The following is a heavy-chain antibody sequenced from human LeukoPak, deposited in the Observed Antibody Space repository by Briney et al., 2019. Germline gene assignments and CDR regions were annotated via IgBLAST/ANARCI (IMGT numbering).Heavy chain of an antibody. CDR2: INHSGST. V-gene: IGHV4-34*01. Sequence: SETLSFTCAVYGGSFSGYYWSWIRQPPGKGLEWIGEINHSGSTNYNPSLKSRVTISVDTSKNQFSLKLSSVTAADTAVYYCARASRDYGSGSYYNGIILYSYYFDYWGQGTLVTVSS. CDR3: ARASRDYGSGSYYNGIILYSYYFDY. J-gene: IGHJ4*02. D-gene: IGHD3-10*01. CDR1: GGSFSGYY.